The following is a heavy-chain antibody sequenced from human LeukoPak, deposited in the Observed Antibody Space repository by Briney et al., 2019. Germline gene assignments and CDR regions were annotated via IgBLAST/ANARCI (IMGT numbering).Heavy chain of an antibody. J-gene: IGHJ4*02. D-gene: IGHD5-12*01. CDR1: GGSLTNYY. CDR3: ARGLYTGYPTD. Sequence: PSETLSLTCAVSGGSLTNYYWSWIRPPPGKGLEWIGEINHSGSTNNNPSLKSRITISVDTSKNQFSLKLRSVTAADSAVYYCARGLYTGYPTDWGQGTLVTVSS. V-gene: IGHV4-34*01. CDR2: INHSGST.